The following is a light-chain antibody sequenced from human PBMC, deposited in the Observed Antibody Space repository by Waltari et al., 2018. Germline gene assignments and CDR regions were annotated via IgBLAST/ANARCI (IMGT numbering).Light chain of an antibody. J-gene: IGLJ2*01. CDR2: DDT. V-gene: IGLV3-21*02. CDR1: NIVAKR. Sequence: SSVLTQPPSMSVAPGQTATVTCGGDNIVAKRSPWYQQRAGQAPVLVIFDDTDRPSGIPERFSGSNSDNTATLTIKRVEAGDEADYFCQVWVQSDHRVVFGGGTRLTVL. CDR3: QVWVQSDHRVV.